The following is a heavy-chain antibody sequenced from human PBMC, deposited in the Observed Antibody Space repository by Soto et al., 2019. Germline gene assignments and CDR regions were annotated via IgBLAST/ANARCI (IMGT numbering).Heavy chain of an antibody. V-gene: IGHV1-46*01. J-gene: IGHJ4*02. CDR1: GYTFTNNY. Sequence: QVQLVQSGAEVMKPGASVKISCKTSGYTFTNNYINWVRQAPGQGLEWVGLINPNGASTTYAQTFQSRVTMTRDTSTRTVDMELRSLRSDDTAVYYCARVCGLVKHDDFWSGYYDYWGQGTLVTVSS. CDR3: ARVCGLVKHDDFWSGYYDY. CDR2: INPNGAST. D-gene: IGHD3-3*01.